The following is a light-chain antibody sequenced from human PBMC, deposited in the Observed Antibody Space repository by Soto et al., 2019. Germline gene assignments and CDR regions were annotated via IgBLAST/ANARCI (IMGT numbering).Light chain of an antibody. CDR2: GAS. Sequence: IVMTQSPATLSVSPGERATLSCRASQSVSSTLAWYQQKPGQAPRLLIYGASTRVTGIPVRFSGSGSGTEFTLTISSLQPEDFAVYYCQQYNDWPLYTFGQGTKLEIK. CDR1: QSVSST. V-gene: IGKV3-15*01. CDR3: QQYNDWPLYT. J-gene: IGKJ2*01.